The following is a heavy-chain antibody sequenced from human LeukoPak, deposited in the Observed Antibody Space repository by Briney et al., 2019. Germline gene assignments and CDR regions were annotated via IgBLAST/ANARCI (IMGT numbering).Heavy chain of an antibody. CDR3: ASRDAAGLFDY. CDR2: IYSGGST. V-gene: IGHV3-53*01. CDR1: GFTVSSNY. Sequence: GGSLRLFCAASGFTVSSNYMSWVRQAPGKGLEWVSVIYSGGSTYYADSVKGRFTISRDNSKNTLYLQMNSLRAEDTAVYYCASRDAAGLFDYWGQGTLVTVSS. J-gene: IGHJ4*02. D-gene: IGHD6-13*01.